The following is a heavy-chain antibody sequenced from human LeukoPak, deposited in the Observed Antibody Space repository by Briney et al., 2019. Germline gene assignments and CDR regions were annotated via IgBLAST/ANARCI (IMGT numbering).Heavy chain of an antibody. CDR3: AKDSGPWAAAGRYYYYYGMDV. Sequence: GGSLRLSCAASGFTLDDYAMHWVRQAPGKGLEWVSGISWNSGSIGYADSVKGRFTISRDNAKNSLYLQMNSLRAEDTALYYCAKDSGPWAAAGRYYYYYGMDVWGQGTTVTVSS. J-gene: IGHJ6*02. V-gene: IGHV3-9*01. D-gene: IGHD6-13*01. CDR1: GFTLDDYA. CDR2: ISWNSGSI.